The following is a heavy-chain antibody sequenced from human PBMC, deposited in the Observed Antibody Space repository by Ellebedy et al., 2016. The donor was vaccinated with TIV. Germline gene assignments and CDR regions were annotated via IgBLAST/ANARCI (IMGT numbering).Heavy chain of an antibody. J-gene: IGHJ4*02. CDR1: GFSLSTTRVS. CDR3: ARTDGSGWAFDS. Sequence: SGPTLVKPTQTLTLTSTFSGFSLSTTRVSVSWIRQPPGKALEWLARIDWDDDKYFNTSLRTRLTISKDTSKNQVVLTMTNMDPVDTATYYCARTDGSGWAFDSWGQGTLVTVSS. D-gene: IGHD6-19*01. V-gene: IGHV2-70*11. CDR2: IDWDDDK.